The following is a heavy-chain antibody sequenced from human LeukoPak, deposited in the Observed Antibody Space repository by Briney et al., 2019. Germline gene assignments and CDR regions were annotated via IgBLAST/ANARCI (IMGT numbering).Heavy chain of an antibody. CDR3: ARQVIAAAGNDY. V-gene: IGHV4-39*01. CDR1: SGSIRNSSFY. D-gene: IGHD6-13*01. CDR2: IYYSGNT. Sequence: SETLSLTCTVSSGSIRNSSFYWGWIRQPPGKGPEWIGSIYYSGNTYYNPSLKSRFTISLDTSKNLFSLKLSSVTAADTAVYYCARQVIAAAGNDYWGQGTLVTVSS. J-gene: IGHJ4*02.